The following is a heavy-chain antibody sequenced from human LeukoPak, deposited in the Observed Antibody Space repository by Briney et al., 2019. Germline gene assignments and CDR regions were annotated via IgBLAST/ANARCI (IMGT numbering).Heavy chain of an antibody. CDR1: GGTFSSYA. CDR2: IIPIFGTA. Sequence: ASVKVSCKASGGTFSSYAISWVRQAPGQGLEWMGGIIPIFGTANYAQKFQGRVTITTDESTSTAYMELSSLRSEDTAVYYCARWFGELSPFDYWGQGTLVTVSS. CDR3: ARWFGELSPFDY. J-gene: IGHJ4*02. V-gene: IGHV1-69*05. D-gene: IGHD3-10*01.